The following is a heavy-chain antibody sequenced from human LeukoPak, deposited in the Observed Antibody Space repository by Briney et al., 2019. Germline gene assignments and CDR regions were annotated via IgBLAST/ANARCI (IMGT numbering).Heavy chain of an antibody. D-gene: IGHD6-19*01. J-gene: IGHJ4*02. Sequence: PGGSLRLSCAASGFTFNTHSMNWVRQAPGKGLEWVSAISGSGGSTYYADSVKGRFTISRDNSKNTLYLQMNSLRAEDTVVYYCAKRTAQAITAFGVAVAGCFDHWGQGTLVTVSS. CDR3: AKRTAQAITAFGVAVAGCFDH. CDR1: GFTFNTHS. CDR2: ISGSGGST. V-gene: IGHV3-23*01.